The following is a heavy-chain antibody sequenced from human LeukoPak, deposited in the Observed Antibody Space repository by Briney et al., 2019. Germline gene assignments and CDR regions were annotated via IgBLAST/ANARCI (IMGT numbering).Heavy chain of an antibody. D-gene: IGHD2-15*01. CDR1: GFTFSSYA. CDR2: ISYDGSNK. J-gene: IGHJ4*02. CDR3: ARGRLLIGAFDY. Sequence: GRSLRLSCAASGFTFSSYAMHWVRQAPGKGLEWVAVISYDGSNKYYADSVKGRFTISRDNSKNTLYLQMNGLRAEDTAVYYCARGRLLIGAFDYWGQGTLVTVSS. V-gene: IGHV3-30-3*01.